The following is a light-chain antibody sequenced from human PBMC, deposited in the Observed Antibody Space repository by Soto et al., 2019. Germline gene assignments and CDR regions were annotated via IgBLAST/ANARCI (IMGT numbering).Light chain of an antibody. Sequence: DIQMTQSPSTLSASVGDRVTITCRASQTINMWLAWYQQKPGEAPKPLIYDVYNLESGVSCRFSGSGFATEFTITISILQPDDVATYYYQQYHCSSTFGGGTKVEIK. CDR3: QQYHCSST. CDR1: QTINMW. V-gene: IGKV1-5*01. CDR2: DVY. J-gene: IGKJ4*01.